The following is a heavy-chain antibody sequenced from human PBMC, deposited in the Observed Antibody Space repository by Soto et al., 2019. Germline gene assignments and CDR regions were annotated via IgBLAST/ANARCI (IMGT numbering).Heavy chain of an antibody. J-gene: IGHJ4*02. CDR3: AKALSGYTYGPFDY. V-gene: IGHV3-74*01. CDR2: INSDGGSI. D-gene: IGHD5-18*01. Sequence: PGGSLRLSCAASGFTFSSYWMHWVRQSPGKGLVWVSRINSDGGSIGYADSVKGRFTISRDKAKNSLYLQMNSLRTEDTALYYCAKALSGYTYGPFDYWGQGTLVTVSS. CDR1: GFTFSSYW.